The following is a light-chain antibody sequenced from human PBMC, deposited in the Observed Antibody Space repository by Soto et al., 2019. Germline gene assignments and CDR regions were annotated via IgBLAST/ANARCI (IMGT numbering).Light chain of an antibody. V-gene: IGKV1-39*01. Sequence: DIQMTQSPSSLSASVGDRVTITCRASQSISSYLNWYQQKPAKAPKLLIYAASSLQSGVPSRFSGSGSGTDFTLTISSLQPEDFATYYCQQSDSTPRLTFGGGTKVEIK. J-gene: IGKJ4*01. CDR2: AAS. CDR3: QQSDSTPRLT. CDR1: QSISSY.